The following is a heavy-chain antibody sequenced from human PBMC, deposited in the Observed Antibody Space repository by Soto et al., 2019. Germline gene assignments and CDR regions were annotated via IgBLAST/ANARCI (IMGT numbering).Heavy chain of an antibody. D-gene: IGHD5-18*01. V-gene: IGHV3-23*01. CDR3: AKALVPALTAKFGY. CDR2: VTASGGGT. Sequence: VGSLRLSCAASGFIFNNYAMTWVRQAPGKGLEWVSTVTASGGGTFYANSVKGRFTISRDNSRNTLHLQMSSLRVEDTALYYCAKALVPALTAKFGYWGQGTLVAVSS. CDR1: GFIFNNYA. J-gene: IGHJ4*02.